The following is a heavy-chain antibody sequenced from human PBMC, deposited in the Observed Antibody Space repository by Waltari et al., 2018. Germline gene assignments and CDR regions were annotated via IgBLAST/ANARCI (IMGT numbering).Heavy chain of an antibody. CDR2: IIPIFGTT. Sequence: VRQAPGQGLEWMGRIIPIFGTTNYAQKFQGRVTITADKSTSTAYMELSSLRSEDTAVYYCARDPPSAVTTPNWFDPWGQGTLVTVSS. V-gene: IGHV1-69*06. J-gene: IGHJ5*02. D-gene: IGHD4-17*01. CDR3: ARDPPSAVTTPNWFDP.